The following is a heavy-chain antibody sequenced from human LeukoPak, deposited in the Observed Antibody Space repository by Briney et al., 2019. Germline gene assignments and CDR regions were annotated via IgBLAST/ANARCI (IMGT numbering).Heavy chain of an antibody. D-gene: IGHD3-22*01. Sequence: PGGSLRLSCAASGFTFSDYYMSWIRQAPGKGQEWVSYISSSGSTIYYADSVKGRFTISRDNAKNSLYLQMNSLRAEDTAVYYCARARYYDSSGYFGYWGQGTLVTVSS. J-gene: IGHJ4*02. CDR1: GFTFSDYY. CDR2: ISSSGSTI. CDR3: ARARYYDSSGYFGY. V-gene: IGHV3-11*01.